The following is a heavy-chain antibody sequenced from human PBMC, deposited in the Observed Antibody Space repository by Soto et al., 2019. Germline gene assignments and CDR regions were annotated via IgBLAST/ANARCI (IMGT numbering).Heavy chain of an antibody. Sequence: QVQLVQSGAEVKKPGASVKVSCKASGYTFTSYGISWVRQAPGQGLEWMGWISAYNGNTNYAQKLQGRVTMTTETSTSTAYMELRSLRSDDTAVYYCARVGAYDFWSGWSVSGYYYGMDVWGQGTTVTVSS. D-gene: IGHD3-3*01. V-gene: IGHV1-18*01. CDR1: GYTFTSYG. CDR2: ISAYNGNT. CDR3: ARVGAYDFWSGWSVSGYYYGMDV. J-gene: IGHJ6*02.